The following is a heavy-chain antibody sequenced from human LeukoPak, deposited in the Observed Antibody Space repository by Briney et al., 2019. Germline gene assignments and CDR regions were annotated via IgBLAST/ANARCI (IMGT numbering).Heavy chain of an antibody. J-gene: IGHJ4*02. Sequence: PSETLSLTCTVSGGSVRSGNFYWSWIRQPPGKGLEWIGYIYYNGSTSYNPSLKSRVTISVDTSKNQFSLRLSSVTAADTAVYYCARFSSSWNFDYWGQGTLVTVSS. CDR1: GGSVRSGNFY. D-gene: IGHD6-13*01. V-gene: IGHV4-61*01. CDR2: IYYNGST. CDR3: ARFSSSWNFDY.